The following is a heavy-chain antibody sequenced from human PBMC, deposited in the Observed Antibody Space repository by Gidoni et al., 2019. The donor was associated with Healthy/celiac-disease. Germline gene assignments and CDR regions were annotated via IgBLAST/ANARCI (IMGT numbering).Heavy chain of an antibody. CDR2: TYYSGST. Sequence: QLQLQESGPGLVKPSETLSLTCTASGGSISSSSYYWGWIRQPPGKGLEWIGSTYYSGSTYYNPSRKSRVTISVDTSKNQFSLKLSSVTAADTAVYYCARDIAAAGMGSFDYWGQGTLVTVSS. CDR3: ARDIAAAGMGSFDY. V-gene: IGHV4-39*01. D-gene: IGHD6-13*01. CDR1: GGSISSSSYY. J-gene: IGHJ4*02.